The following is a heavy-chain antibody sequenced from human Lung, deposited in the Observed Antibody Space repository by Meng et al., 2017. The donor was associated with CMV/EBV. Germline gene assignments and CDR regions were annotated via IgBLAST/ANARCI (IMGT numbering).Heavy chain of an antibody. D-gene: IGHD2-8*01. CDR2: ISSSGSTI. V-gene: IGHV3-48*03. J-gene: IGHJ3*02. CDR3: ARGMLPNFDAFDI. CDR1: GFTFSSYE. Sequence: SXKISXAASGFTFSSYEMNWVRQAPGKGLEWVSYISSSGSTIYYADSVKGRFTISRDNAKNSLYLQMNSLRAEDTAVYYCARGMLPNFDAFDIWGQGTMVXVSS.